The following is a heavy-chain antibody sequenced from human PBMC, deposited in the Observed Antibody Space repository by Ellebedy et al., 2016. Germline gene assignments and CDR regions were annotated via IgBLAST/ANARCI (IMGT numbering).Heavy chain of an antibody. D-gene: IGHD2-21*02. CDR2: INHSGST. J-gene: IGHJ4*02. CDR1: GGSFSGYY. Sequence: SETLSLXXAVYGGSFSGYYWSWIRQPPGKGLEWIGEINHSGSTNYNPSLKSRVTISVDTSKNQFSLKLSSVTAADTAVYYCARDLLAYCGGDCYGLDYWGQGTLVTVSS. V-gene: IGHV4-34*01. CDR3: ARDLLAYCGGDCYGLDY.